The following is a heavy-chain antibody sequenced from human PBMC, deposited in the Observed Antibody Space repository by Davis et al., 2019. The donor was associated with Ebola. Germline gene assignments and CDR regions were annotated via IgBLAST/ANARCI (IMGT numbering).Heavy chain of an antibody. D-gene: IGHD2-2*01. CDR2: IDHRGKT. Sequence: PSETLSLTCALYGASFSDYYWSWIRQPPGKGLEWIGEIDHRGKTKYNPSLRSRVPISIDTSKNQFSLKLRSMTAADTAVYYCASPHQIRGADYFDVWGQGSLVTVSS. V-gene: IGHV4-34*01. CDR3: ASPHQIRGADYFDV. CDR1: GASFSDYY. J-gene: IGHJ4*02.